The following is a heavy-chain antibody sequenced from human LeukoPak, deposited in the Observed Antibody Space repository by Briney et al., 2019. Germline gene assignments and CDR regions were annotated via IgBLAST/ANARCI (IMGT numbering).Heavy chain of an antibody. D-gene: IGHD2-2*02. CDR1: GGSFSGYY. CDR3: ARTGDCSSTSCYTWWFDP. CDR2: INHSGST. Sequence: SETLSLTCAVYGGSFSGYYWSWIRQPPGKWLEWIGEINHSGSTNYNPSLKSRVTISVDTSKNQFSLKLSSVTAADTAVYYCARTGDCSSTSCYTWWFDPWGQGTLVTVSS. V-gene: IGHV4-34*01. J-gene: IGHJ5*02.